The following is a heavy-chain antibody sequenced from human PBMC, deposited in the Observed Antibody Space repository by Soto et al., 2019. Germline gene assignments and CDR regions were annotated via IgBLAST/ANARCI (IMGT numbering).Heavy chain of an antibody. CDR3: ARGSVAARLYYYYGMDV. CDR2: IIPIFGTA. J-gene: IGHJ6*02. D-gene: IGHD6-6*01. CDR1: GGTFSSYA. V-gene: IGHV1-69*13. Sequence: GASVKVSCKASGGTFSSYAISWVLQAPGQGLEWMGGIIPIFGTANYAQKFQGRVTITADESTSTAYMELSSLRSEDTAVYYCARGSVAARLYYYYGMDVWGQGTTVTVSS.